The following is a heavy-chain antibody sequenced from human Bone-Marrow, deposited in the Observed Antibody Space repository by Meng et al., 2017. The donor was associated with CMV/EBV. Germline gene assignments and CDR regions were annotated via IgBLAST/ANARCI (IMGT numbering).Heavy chain of an antibody. CDR1: SGYYY. CDR3: ARADCTSTSCFWGGDWFDP. CDR2: IYYSGTT. Sequence: SGYYYWSWIRQPPGKGLEWIGYIYYSGTTYYNPSLKSRLIISADTSKNQFSLKLSSVTAADTAVYYCARADCTSTSCFWGGDWFDPWGQGTLVTVSS. D-gene: IGHD2-2*01. V-gene: IGHV4-30-4*01. J-gene: IGHJ5*02.